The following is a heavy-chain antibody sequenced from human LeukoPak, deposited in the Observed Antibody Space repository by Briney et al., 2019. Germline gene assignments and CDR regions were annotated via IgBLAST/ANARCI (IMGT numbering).Heavy chain of an antibody. Sequence: PSQTLSLTCTVSGGSISSGSYYWSWIRQPAGKGLEWIGRIYTSGSTNYNPSLKSRVTISVDTSKNQFSLKLSSVTAADTAVYYCARAHSSSWFQFLFDYWGQGTLVTVSS. CDR1: GGSISSGSYY. CDR2: IYTSGST. CDR3: ARAHSSSWFQFLFDY. V-gene: IGHV4-61*02. D-gene: IGHD6-13*01. J-gene: IGHJ4*02.